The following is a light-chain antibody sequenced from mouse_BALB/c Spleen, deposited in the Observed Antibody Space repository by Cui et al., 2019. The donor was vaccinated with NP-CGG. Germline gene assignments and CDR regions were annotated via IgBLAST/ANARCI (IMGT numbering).Light chain of an antibody. V-gene: IGLV1*01. Sequence: QAVVTQESALTTSPGEPVTLTCRSSTGAVTTSNYANWVQEKPDHLFTGLIGGTINRAPGVPARFSGSLIGDKAALTITGAQTEDEAIYFCALWYSNHWVFGGGTKLTVL. CDR2: GTI. CDR3: ALWYSNHWV. J-gene: IGLJ1*01. CDR1: TGAVTTSNY.